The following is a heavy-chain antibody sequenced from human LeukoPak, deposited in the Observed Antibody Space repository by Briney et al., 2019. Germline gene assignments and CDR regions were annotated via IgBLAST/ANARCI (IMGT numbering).Heavy chain of an antibody. CDR3: ARDLHVLLWFGELFIGPDY. D-gene: IGHD3-10*01. CDR2: IKQDGSEK. Sequence: GGSLRLSCAASGLTFSSYWMSWVRQAPGKGLEWVANIKQDGSEKYYVDSVKGRFTISRDNAKNSLYLQMNSLRAEDTAVYYCARDLHVLLWFGELFIGPDYWGQGTLVTVSS. J-gene: IGHJ4*02. CDR1: GLTFSSYW. V-gene: IGHV3-7*01.